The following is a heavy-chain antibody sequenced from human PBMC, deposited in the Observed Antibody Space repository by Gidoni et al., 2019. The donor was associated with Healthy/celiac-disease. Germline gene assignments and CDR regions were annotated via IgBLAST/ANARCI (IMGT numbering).Heavy chain of an antibody. D-gene: IGHD2-15*01. Sequence: EVQSLASGGGLVQPGGSLRLSCAASRFTFSSYAMSWVRQAPGKGLEWVSAISGSGGSTYYADSVKGRFTISRDNSKNTLYLQMNSLRAEDTAVYYCAKSGYWSGGRCFAFDIWGQGTMVTVSS. V-gene: IGHV3-23*01. CDR2: ISGSGGST. J-gene: IGHJ3*02. CDR1: RFTFSSYA. CDR3: AKSGYWSGGRCFAFDI.